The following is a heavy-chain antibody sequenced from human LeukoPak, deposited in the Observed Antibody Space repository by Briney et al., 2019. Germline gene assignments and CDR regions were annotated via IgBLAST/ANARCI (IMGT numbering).Heavy chain of an antibody. CDR2: EKQDESEK. CDR3: ARNDMIRGAGDGMDV. V-gene: IGHV3-7*01. J-gene: IGHJ6*02. CDR1: GFRLSGYW. D-gene: IGHD3-10*01. Sequence: PGGSLRLSCAASGFRLSGYWMSWVRQAPGKGLEWVANEKQDESEKYYVDSVKGRFTISRDNAKNSLYLQMNSLRAEDTAVYYCARNDMIRGAGDGMDVWGQGTTVTVSS.